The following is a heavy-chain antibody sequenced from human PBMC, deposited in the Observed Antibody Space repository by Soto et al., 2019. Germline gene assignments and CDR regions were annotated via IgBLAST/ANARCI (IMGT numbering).Heavy chain of an antibody. CDR1: GFSFSNAW. J-gene: IGHJ4*02. Sequence: EVQLVESGGGLVQPGGSLRLSCAASGFSFSNAWMHWVHQVPGEGLEWVATISDGGTTINTADSVKGRFTVSRDDAKNTVYLQMNSLRAGDTALYYCTSVLDLDYWGQGTLVTVSS. D-gene: IGHD2-8*02. V-gene: IGHV3-74*01. CDR3: TSVLDLDY. CDR2: ISDGGTTI.